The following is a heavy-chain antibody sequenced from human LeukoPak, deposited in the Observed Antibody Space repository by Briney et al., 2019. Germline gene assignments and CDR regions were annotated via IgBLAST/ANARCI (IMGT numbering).Heavy chain of an antibody. CDR1: GFTFSSYA. Sequence: PGGSLRLSCAASGFTFSSYAMSWVRQAPGKGLEWASAISGSGGSTYYADSVKGRFTISRDNSKNTLYLQMNSLRAEDTAVYYCAKVDCSSTSCYLDYYYYYMDVWGKGTTVTVSS. J-gene: IGHJ6*03. D-gene: IGHD2-2*01. CDR3: AKVDCSSTSCYLDYYYYYMDV. V-gene: IGHV3-23*01. CDR2: ISGSGGST.